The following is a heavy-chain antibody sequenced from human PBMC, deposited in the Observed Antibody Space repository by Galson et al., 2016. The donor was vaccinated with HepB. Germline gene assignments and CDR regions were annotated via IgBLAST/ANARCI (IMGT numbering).Heavy chain of an antibody. J-gene: IGHJ6*02. V-gene: IGHV3-30*04. Sequence: SLRLSCAASGFTFSLYTLNWVRQAPGKGLEWVAVISYDGSRKYYVDSVKGRFTISRDNSKNTLYLQMNSLRAEDTALYYCAVTYCSSKKCYPHYYYHYTLDVWGRGTTVTVSS. CDR3: AVTYCSSKKCYPHYYYHYTLDV. CDR1: GFTFSLYT. D-gene: IGHD2-2*01. CDR2: ISYDGSRK.